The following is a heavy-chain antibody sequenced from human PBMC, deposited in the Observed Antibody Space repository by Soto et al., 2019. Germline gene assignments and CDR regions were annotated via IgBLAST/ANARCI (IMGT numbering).Heavy chain of an antibody. J-gene: IGHJ6*02. D-gene: IGHD2-15*01. CDR2: ISSSSNTI. CDR3: ARVGVVAANSPPYHYTALDV. CDR1: GFAFSTYS. Sequence: EVQLVESGGGLIQPGGSLRLSCAASGFAFSTYSMNWVRQAPGKGLEWLSYISSSSNTITYADSVRGRFTVSRDNAKNSLYLQMNSLRDEDTAVYYWARVGVVAANSPPYHYTALDVWGQGTTVTVSS. V-gene: IGHV3-48*02.